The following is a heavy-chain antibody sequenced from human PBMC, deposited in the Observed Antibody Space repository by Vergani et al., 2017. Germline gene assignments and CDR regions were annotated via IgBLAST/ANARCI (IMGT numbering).Heavy chain of an antibody. J-gene: IGHJ5*02. CDR2: INHSGST. Sequence: QVQLQQWGAGLLKPSETLSLTCAVYGGSFSGYYWSWIRQPPGKGLEWIGEINHSGSTNYNPSLKSRVTISVDTSKNQFSLKLSSVTAADTAVYYCAWAEPDYYGSGSQWFDPWGQGTLVTVSS. CDR3: AWAEPDYYGSGSQWFDP. V-gene: IGHV4-34*01. CDR1: GGSFSGYY. D-gene: IGHD3-10*01.